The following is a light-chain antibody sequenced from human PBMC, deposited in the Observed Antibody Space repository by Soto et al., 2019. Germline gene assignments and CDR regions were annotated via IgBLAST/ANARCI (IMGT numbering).Light chain of an antibody. CDR2: DVS. J-gene: IGLJ2*01. V-gene: IGLV2-14*03. Sequence: QSALTQPASVSGSPGQSITISCTGSSSDVGAYNYVSWYQQHPGKAPKLMIYDVSNRPSGVSKRFGGSKSGNTASLTISGLQAEDEADYYCSSYTSSSTLIFGGGTKLTVL. CDR3: SSYTSSSTLI. CDR1: SSDVGAYNY.